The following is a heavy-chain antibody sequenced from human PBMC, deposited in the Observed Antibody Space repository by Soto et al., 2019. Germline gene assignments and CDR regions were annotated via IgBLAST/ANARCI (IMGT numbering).Heavy chain of an antibody. CDR1: GGSFSGYY. CDR2: INHSGST. V-gene: IGHV4-34*01. CDR3: ARIFYDFWSDYYGMDV. J-gene: IGHJ6*02. D-gene: IGHD3-3*01. Sequence: SETLSLSCAVYGGSFSGYYWSWSRQPPGKGLEWIGEINHSGSTNYNPSLKSRVTISVDTSKNQFSLKLSSVTAADTAVYYCARIFYDFWSDYYGMDVWGQGTTVTVSS.